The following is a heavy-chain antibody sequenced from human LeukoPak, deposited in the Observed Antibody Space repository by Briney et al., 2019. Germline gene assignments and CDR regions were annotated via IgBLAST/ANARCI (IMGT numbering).Heavy chain of an antibody. CDR2: INAGDSET. V-gene: IGHV5-51*01. J-gene: IGHJ4*02. CDR3: ARVVVPAAISF. D-gene: IGHD2-2*01. CDR1: GYKFTNYW. Sequence: GESLKISCKASGYKFTNYWISWVRQMSGKGLEWMGIINAGDSETIYSPSFQGQLTISVDKSVSTAYLHWTSLKASDTAMYYCARVVVPAAISFWGQGTLVNVFS.